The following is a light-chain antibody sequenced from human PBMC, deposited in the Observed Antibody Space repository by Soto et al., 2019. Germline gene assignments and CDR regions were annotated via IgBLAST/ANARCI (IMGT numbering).Light chain of an antibody. V-gene: IGKV1-33*01. J-gene: IGKJ5*01. Sequence: DIQMTQSPSSLSASVGDRVTITCRASQDISNYLNWYQQRPGKAPKLLIYDASNLERGVPSRFSGTRFGSHFTFAITSLQPDEVATYYCQQSDSLPITFGQGTRLEI. CDR3: QQSDSLPIT. CDR1: QDISNY. CDR2: DAS.